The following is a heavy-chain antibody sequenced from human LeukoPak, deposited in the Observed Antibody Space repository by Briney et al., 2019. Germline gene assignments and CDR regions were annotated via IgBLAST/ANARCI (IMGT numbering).Heavy chain of an antibody. V-gene: IGHV3-30*18. CDR1: GFTFSSYG. CDR2: ISYDGSNK. CDR3: AKDMVSFDY. Sequence: GGSLRLSCAASGFTFSSYGMHWVRQAPGKGLEWVAVISYDGSNKYYADSVKGRFTISRDNSKNTLYLQMNSLRAEDTAVYYCAKDMVSFDYWGQGTLVTVSS. D-gene: IGHD3-10*01. J-gene: IGHJ4*02.